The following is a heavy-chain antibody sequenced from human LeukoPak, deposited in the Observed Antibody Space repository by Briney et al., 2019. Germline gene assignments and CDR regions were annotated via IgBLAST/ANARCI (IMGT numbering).Heavy chain of an antibody. CDR3: ARPSLGSGWLLDAFDI. D-gene: IGHD6-19*01. J-gene: IGHJ3*02. CDR1: GFTFRSFW. CDR2: IKQNGAEE. Sequence: GGSLRLSCAASGFTFRSFWMSWVRQAPGKRLEWVANIKQNGAEEYYMDSVKGRFAISRDNAKNSVSLQMNSLRAEDTAVYYCARPSLGSGWLLDAFDIWGQGAMVTVSS. V-gene: IGHV3-7*03.